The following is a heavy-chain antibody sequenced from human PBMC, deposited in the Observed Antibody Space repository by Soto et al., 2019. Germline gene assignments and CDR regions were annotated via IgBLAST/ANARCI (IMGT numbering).Heavy chain of an antibody. CDR3: ARLNWNYRGYFDY. D-gene: IGHD1-7*01. CDR2: IYPGDSDI. Sequence: GESLKISCXASGYSFSTYWIGWVRQLPGKGLEWMGSIYPGDSDIRYSPSFQGQVSISADKSISAAYLQWSSLKASDTAMYYCARLNWNYRGYFDYWSQGTLVTVSS. CDR1: GYSFSTYW. V-gene: IGHV5-51*01. J-gene: IGHJ4*02.